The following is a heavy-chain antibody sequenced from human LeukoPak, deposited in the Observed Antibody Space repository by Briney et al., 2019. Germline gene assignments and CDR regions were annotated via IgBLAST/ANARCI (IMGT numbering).Heavy chain of an antibody. CDR2: INTNSGGT. J-gene: IGHJ4*01. D-gene: IGHD2-15*01. CDR3: ARRSGGSYSVDY. Sequence: ASVKVSCKASGYTFSIHHIQWVRQAPGQGLEWMGWINTNSGGTTYSQNFQGRITMTRDTSISSAYMELTSLISDDTAVYYCARRSGGSYSVDYWGQGTLVTVSS. CDR1: GYTFSIHH. V-gene: IGHV1-2*02.